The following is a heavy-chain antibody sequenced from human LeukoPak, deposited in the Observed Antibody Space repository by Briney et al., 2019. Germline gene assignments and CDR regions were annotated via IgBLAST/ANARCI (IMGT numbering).Heavy chain of an antibody. Sequence: GGSLRLSCAASGFTFRSYGMHWVRQAPGKGLEWVAFVRYDGSNKYYADSVKGRFTISRDNSKNTLYLQMNSLRAEDTAVYYCAKVRYCSSTSCYIGEFDPWGQGTLVTASS. V-gene: IGHV3-30*02. CDR3: AKVRYCSSTSCYIGEFDP. CDR1: GFTFRSYG. CDR2: VRYDGSNK. D-gene: IGHD2-2*02. J-gene: IGHJ5*02.